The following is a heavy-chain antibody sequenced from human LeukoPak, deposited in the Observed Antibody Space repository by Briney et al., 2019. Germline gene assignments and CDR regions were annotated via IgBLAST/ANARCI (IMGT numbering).Heavy chain of an antibody. J-gene: IGHJ4*02. CDR3: AKEQRIRHCSEGVCMEGYYFDY. CDR1: GFTLSDYY. Sequence: GGSLRLSCAASGFTLSDYYMSWIRQAPGRGLEWVSYMSSSGTKIYYTGSVKGRFTISRDIAKKSVYLQMNSLRAEDTAVYYCAKEQRIRHCSEGVCMEGYYFDYWGQGTLVTVSS. D-gene: IGHD2-8*01. V-gene: IGHV3-11*04. CDR2: MSSSGTKI.